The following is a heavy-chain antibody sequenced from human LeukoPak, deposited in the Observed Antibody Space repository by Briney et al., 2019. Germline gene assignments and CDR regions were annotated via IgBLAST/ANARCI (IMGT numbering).Heavy chain of an antibody. CDR3: AKAPMVRGGYGMDV. CDR1: GFTFSSYA. V-gene: IGHV3-23*01. CDR2: ISGSGGST. Sequence: PGGSLRLSCAASGFTFSSYAMSWVRQAPGKGLEWVSAISGSGGSTYYADSVKGRFTISRDNSKNTLYLQMNSLRAEDTAVYYCAKAPMVRGGYGMDVWGQGTTVTVSS. D-gene: IGHD3-10*01. J-gene: IGHJ6*02.